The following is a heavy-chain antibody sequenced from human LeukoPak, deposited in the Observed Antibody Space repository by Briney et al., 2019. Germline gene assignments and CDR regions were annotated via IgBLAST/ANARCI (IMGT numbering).Heavy chain of an antibody. CDR2: INLSGGST. CDR3: VRHNHMDV. V-gene: IGHV1-46*01. CDR1: GYTFTTYS. J-gene: IGHJ6*02. Sequence: ASVKVSCKASGYTFTTYSMHWVRQAPGQGLEWTAIINLSGGSTDYTQEFQGRVTMTRDTSTSTVYMELSSLRSEDTAVYYCVRHNHMDVWGQGTTVTVS.